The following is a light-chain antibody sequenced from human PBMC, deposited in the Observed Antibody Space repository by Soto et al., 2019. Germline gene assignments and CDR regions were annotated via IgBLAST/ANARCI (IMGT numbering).Light chain of an antibody. CDR1: SSNIGGNS. CDR3: VSFTVTYSYV. CDR2: DDD. V-gene: IGLV1-51*01. J-gene: IGLJ1*01. Sequence: QSVLTQPPSVSAAPGQRVTISCSGSSSNIGGNSVSWYQQLPGTAPKLLIYDDDKRPSGIPDRFSGSKSGTSATLGITGFQTGDEADYYCVSFTVTYSYVFGNGTKVT.